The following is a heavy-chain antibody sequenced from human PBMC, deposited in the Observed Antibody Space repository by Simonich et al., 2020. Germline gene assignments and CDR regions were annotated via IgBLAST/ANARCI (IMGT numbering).Heavy chain of an antibody. CDR3: AREIEAGNAFDI. V-gene: IGHV3-21*01. CDR1: GFTFSSYS. J-gene: IGHJ3*02. CDR2: ISCSSSYI. Sequence: EVQLVESGGGLVKPGGSLRLSCAASGFTFSSYSMNWVRQVPGKELEWGSSISCSSSYIYYADSGKGRFTISRDNAKNSLYLQMKSLRAEDTAVYYCAREIEAGNAFDIWGQGTMVTVSS.